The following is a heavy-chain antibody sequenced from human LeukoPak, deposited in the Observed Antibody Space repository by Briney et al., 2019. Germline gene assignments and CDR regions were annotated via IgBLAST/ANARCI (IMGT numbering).Heavy chain of an antibody. CDR3: ARAYTYGSGQRYYWFMDV. V-gene: IGHV1-2*02. CDR2: IDPNSGGT. CDR1: GYSFTGYY. D-gene: IGHD3-10*01. Sequence: ASEKVSCKASGYSFTGYYIHWVRQAPGQGLEWMGWIDPNSGGTKCAQNFQGSVTMTRDTSITTAYMEVSRLISDDTAVYYCARAYTYGSGQRYYWFMDVWGQGTTVTVSS. J-gene: IGHJ6*02.